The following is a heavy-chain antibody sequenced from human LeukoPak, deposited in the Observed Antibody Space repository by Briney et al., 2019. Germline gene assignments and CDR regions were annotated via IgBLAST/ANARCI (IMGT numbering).Heavy chain of an antibody. CDR3: AKDRVVRGVIVTASFYYYGMDV. J-gene: IGHJ6*02. Sequence: PGGSLRLSCAASGFTFSDYYMSWVRQAPGKGLEWVSYISTSSTYTNYADSVKGRFTISRDNAKNSLYLQMNSLRAEDSAIYYCAKDRVVRGVIVTASFYYYGMDVWGQGTTVTVSS. CDR1: GFTFSDYY. CDR2: ISTSSTYT. V-gene: IGHV3-11*06. D-gene: IGHD3-10*01.